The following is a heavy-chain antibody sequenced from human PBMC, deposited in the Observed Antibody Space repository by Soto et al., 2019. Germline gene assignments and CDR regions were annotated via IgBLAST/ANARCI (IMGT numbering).Heavy chain of an antibody. D-gene: IGHD2-15*01. Sequence: EVQLVESGGGLVQPGRSLRLSCTASGFTFGDYAMSWFRQAPGKGLEWVGFIRSKAYGGTTEYAASVKGRFTISRDDSKSIAYLQMNSLKTEDTAVYYCTRLERGQFSGGSLLPSYYYYYMDVWGKGTTVTVSS. CDR2: IRSKAYGGTT. V-gene: IGHV3-49*03. J-gene: IGHJ6*03. CDR3: TRLERGQFSGGSLLPSYYYYYMDV. CDR1: GFTFGDYA.